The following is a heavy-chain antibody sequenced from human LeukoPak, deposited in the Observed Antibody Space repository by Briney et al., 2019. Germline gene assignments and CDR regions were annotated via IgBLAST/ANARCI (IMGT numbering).Heavy chain of an antibody. Sequence: ASVKVSCKASGYTFTGYYMHWVQQAPGQGLEWMGRINPNSGGTNYAQKFQGRVTMTRDTSISTAYMELSRLRSDDTAVYYCARGRPRLFGEGGNWFDPWGQGTLVTVSS. CDR2: INPNSGGT. D-gene: IGHD3-10*01. V-gene: IGHV1-2*06. CDR1: GYTFTGYY. CDR3: ARGRPRLFGEGGNWFDP. J-gene: IGHJ5*02.